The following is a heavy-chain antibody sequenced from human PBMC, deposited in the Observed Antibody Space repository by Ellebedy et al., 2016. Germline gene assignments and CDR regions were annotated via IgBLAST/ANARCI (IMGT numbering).Heavy chain of an antibody. CDR2: ISSSSSYT. D-gene: IGHD3-9*01. CDR3: ARIGSPTDYDILTGPLDY. Sequence: GESLKISCAASGFTFSYYYMSWIRQAPGKGLEWVSYISSSSSYTNYADSVKGRFTISRDNAKNSLYLQMNSLRAEDTAVYYCARIGSPTDYDILTGPLDYWGQGTLVTVSS. J-gene: IGHJ4*02. CDR1: GFTFSYYY. V-gene: IGHV3-11*03.